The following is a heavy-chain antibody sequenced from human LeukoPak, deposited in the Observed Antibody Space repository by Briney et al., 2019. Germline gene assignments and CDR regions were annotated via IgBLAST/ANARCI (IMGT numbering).Heavy chain of an antibody. Sequence: SETLSLTCAVSGGSISSSNWWRWVRQPPGTGPEWIGEIYHSGSTNYNPSLKSRVTISVDKSKNQFSLKLSSVTAADTAVYYCARDNVYYDSSGYYYYYYMDVWGKGTTVTISS. J-gene: IGHJ6*03. D-gene: IGHD3-22*01. CDR1: GGSISSSNW. CDR2: IYHSGST. CDR3: ARDNVYYDSSGYYYYYYMDV. V-gene: IGHV4-4*02.